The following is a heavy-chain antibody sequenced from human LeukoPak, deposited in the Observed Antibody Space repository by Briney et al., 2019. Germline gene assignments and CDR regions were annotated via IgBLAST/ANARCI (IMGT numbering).Heavy chain of an antibody. Sequence: ASVKVSCKASGYTFTSYGISWVRQAPGQGLEWMGWISAYNGNTNYAQKLQGRVTMTTDTSTSTAYMELRSLRSDDTAVYYCATPGKTWGPFDYWGQGILVTVSS. D-gene: IGHD7-27*01. CDR1: GYTFTSYG. V-gene: IGHV1-18*01. CDR2: ISAYNGNT. J-gene: IGHJ4*02. CDR3: ATPGKTWGPFDY.